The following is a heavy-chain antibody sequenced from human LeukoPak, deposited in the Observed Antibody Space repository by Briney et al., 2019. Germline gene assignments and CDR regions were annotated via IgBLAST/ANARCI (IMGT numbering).Heavy chain of an antibody. CDR1: GFTFSNYT. CDR3: ASDVRVVF. J-gene: IGHJ4*02. Sequence: PGGSLRLSCAASGFTFSNYTMNWVRQAPGKGLEWVSSISSNSCITYYADSVKGRFTISRDNAKNSLYLQMNTLRAEDTAVYYCASDVRVVFWGRGTRFT. V-gene: IGHV3-21*04. CDR2: ISSNSCIT. D-gene: IGHD3-3*01.